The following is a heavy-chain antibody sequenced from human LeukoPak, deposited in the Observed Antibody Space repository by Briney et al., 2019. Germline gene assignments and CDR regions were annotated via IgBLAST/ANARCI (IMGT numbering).Heavy chain of an antibody. Sequence: GGSLRLSCAASGFTFDDYGMSWVRQAPGKGLEWVSYISSSSSTIYYADSVKGRFTISRDNAKNSLYLQMNSLRDEDTAVYYCARLAMGFDYWGQGTLATVSS. CDR3: ARLAMGFDY. D-gene: IGHD5-18*01. V-gene: IGHV3-48*02. J-gene: IGHJ4*02. CDR2: ISSSSSTI. CDR1: GFTFDDYG.